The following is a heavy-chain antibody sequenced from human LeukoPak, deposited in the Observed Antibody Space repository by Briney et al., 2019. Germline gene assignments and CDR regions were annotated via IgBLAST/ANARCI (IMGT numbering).Heavy chain of an antibody. CDR1: GLNFRKSW. CDR2: IKDDGSEK. J-gene: IGHJ4*02. Sequence: GGSLRLSCAASGLNFRKSWMTWVRQAPGRGLEWVADIKDDGSEKYYVDSVKGRFTISRDNAKNSLYLQMNSLSAEDTAVYYCTNWGDTWGLDFWGQGILVSVSS. V-gene: IGHV3-7*01. D-gene: IGHD7-27*01. CDR3: TNWGDTWGLDF.